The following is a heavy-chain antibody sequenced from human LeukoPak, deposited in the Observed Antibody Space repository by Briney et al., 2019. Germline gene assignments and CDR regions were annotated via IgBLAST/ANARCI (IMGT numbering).Heavy chain of an antibody. CDR1: GFTFSSYG. D-gene: IGHD6-13*01. V-gene: IGHV3-30*18. Sequence: PGGSLRLSCAASGFTFSSYGMHWVRQAPGKGLEWVAVISYDGSNKYYADSVKGRFTISRDNSKNTLYLQMNSLRAEDTAVYYCAKDYRCSSSWLWGPFDYWGQGTLVTVSS. CDR3: AKDYRCSSSWLWGPFDY. J-gene: IGHJ4*02. CDR2: ISYDGSNK.